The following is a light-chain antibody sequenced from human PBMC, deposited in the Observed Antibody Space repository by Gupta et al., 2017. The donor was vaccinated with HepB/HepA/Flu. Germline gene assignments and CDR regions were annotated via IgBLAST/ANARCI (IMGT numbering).Light chain of an antibody. V-gene: IGKV1D-12*01. CDR1: QNIGTW. J-gene: IGKJ4*01. CDR2: ATS. CDR3: QQAGDFPLT. Sequence: DIQMTQSPSFVSASLGDRVTITCRASQNIGTWLAWYQQKPGKAPKLLMFATSNLQSGVPSRFSGSGSGTDFTLTISSLQPEDFATYYCQQAGDFPLTFGGGTKVAIK.